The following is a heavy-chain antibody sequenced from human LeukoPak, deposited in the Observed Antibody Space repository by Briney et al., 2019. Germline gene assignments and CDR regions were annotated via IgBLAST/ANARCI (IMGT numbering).Heavy chain of an antibody. CDR3: ASGQITAAGHFDY. D-gene: IGHD6-13*01. J-gene: IGHJ4*02. Sequence: PSETLSLTCTVSGDSISSGPYYWSWIRQPAGKGLEWIGRIYTSGNTNYNPSLKSRVTISVDMSKNQFSLKLSSVTAADTAMYYCASGQITAAGHFDYWGQGTLVTVSS. CDR2: IYTSGNT. CDR1: GDSISSGPYY. V-gene: IGHV4-61*02.